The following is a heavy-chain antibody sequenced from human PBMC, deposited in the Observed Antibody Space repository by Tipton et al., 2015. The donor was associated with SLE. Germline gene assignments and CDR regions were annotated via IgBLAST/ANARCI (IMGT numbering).Heavy chain of an antibody. V-gene: IGHV3-23*01. CDR1: GFTFSSYE. D-gene: IGHD1-26*01. Sequence: SLRLSCATSGFTFSSYEMIWVRQAPGRGLEWVSSISGSGYNRKYADSVRGRFTISRDNSKNTVYVQMNSLRAEDTAVYYCASIVGVTECFDYWGQGTLVTVSS. J-gene: IGHJ4*02. CDR2: ISGSGYNR. CDR3: ASIVGVTECFDY.